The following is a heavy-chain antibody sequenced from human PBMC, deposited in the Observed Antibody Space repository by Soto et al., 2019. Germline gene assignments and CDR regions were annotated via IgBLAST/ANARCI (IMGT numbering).Heavy chain of an antibody. D-gene: IGHD2-2*01. CDR2: ISGSGGST. J-gene: IGHJ6*02. V-gene: IGHV3-21*01. Sequence: GGSLRLSCAASGFAFSTYAMTWVRQAPGKGLEWVSAISGSGGSTYYADSVKGRFTISRDNAKNSLYLQMNSLRAEDTAVYYCARDIVVVPAAVGVYYYYGMDVWGQGTTVTVSS. CDR3: ARDIVVVPAAVGVYYYYGMDV. CDR1: GFAFSTYA.